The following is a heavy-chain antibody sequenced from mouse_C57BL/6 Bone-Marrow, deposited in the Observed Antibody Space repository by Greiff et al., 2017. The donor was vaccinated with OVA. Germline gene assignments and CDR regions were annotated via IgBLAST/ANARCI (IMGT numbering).Heavy chain of an antibody. Sequence: QVQLKQPGAELVKPGASVKLSCKASGYTFTSYWMHWVKQRPGQGLEWIGMIHPNSGSTNYNEKFKSKATLTVDKSSSTAYMQLSSLTSEDAAVYYCRVPVYFDYWGQGTTLTVSS. CDR2: IHPNSGST. CDR3: RVPVYFDY. CDR1: GYTFTSYW. J-gene: IGHJ2*01. V-gene: IGHV1-64*01. D-gene: IGHD5-1*01.